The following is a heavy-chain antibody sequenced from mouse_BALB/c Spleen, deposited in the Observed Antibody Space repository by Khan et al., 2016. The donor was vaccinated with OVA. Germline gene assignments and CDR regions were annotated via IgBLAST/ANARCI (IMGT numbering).Heavy chain of an antibody. Sequence: EVQLQQSGPELVKPGASVKMSCKASGYTFTSYVMHWVQQKPGQGLEWIGYISPNSDGSKYNEKFRGKATLTSDKSSSTAYMELSSLTSEDSAVDYCVRSLYYYDSADEGFAYWGQGTLVTVSA. CDR1: GYTFTSYV. V-gene: IGHV1S136*01. CDR3: VRSLYYYDSADEGFAY. CDR2: ISPNSDGS. J-gene: IGHJ3*01. D-gene: IGHD1-1*01.